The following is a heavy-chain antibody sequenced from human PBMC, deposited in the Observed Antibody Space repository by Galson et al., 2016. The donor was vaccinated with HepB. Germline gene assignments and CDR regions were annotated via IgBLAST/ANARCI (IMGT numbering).Heavy chain of an antibody. J-gene: IGHJ4*02. D-gene: IGHD3-10*01. Sequence: SLRLSCAASGFSVSSSYMSWVRQAPGKGLEWVSLIYSGGSTYYADSVKGRFTISRDNSKNTLYLQMNSLRVEDTAVYYCAREVMVRGLIRHTLYFDYWGQGTLVTVSS. V-gene: IGHV3-53*01. CDR1: GFSVSSSY. CDR3: AREVMVRGLIRHTLYFDY. CDR2: IYSGGST.